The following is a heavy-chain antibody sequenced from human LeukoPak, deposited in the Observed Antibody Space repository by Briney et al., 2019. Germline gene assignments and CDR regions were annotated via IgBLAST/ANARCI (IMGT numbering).Heavy chain of an antibody. CDR2: INPNNGNT. J-gene: IGHJ4*02. CDR1: GYTFTDYY. Sequence: ASVKVSCKASGYTFTDYYMHWVRQAPGQGLEWMGWINPNNGNTNYAQKLQGRVTMTTDTSTSTAYMELRSLRSDDTAVYYCARDLGYYGSGSYWDYWGQGTLVTVSS. D-gene: IGHD3-10*01. V-gene: IGHV1-18*04. CDR3: ARDLGYYGSGSYWDY.